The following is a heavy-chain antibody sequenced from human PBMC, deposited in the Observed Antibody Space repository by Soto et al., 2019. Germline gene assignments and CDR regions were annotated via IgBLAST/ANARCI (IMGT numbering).Heavy chain of an antibody. Sequence: PGRSRTLACAAWDSPFSIYPRQWACETTGKEIAWVPVISYAGSNKYYADSVLGRFTISRDNSKNTLYLQMDSLSSEDTALHFCVRHCKPRGWF. CDR1: DSPFSIYP. J-gene: IGHJ5*01. CDR2: ISYAGSNK. V-gene: IGHV3-30*01. D-gene: IGHD2-15*01. CDR3: VRHCKPRGWF.